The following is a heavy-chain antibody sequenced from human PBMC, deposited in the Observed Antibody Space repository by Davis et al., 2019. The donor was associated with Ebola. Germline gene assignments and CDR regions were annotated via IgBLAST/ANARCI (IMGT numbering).Heavy chain of an antibody. J-gene: IGHJ4*02. CDR2: IDYSGST. CDR3: ARLGGFSVSYYYFDY. Sequence: SEPLSLTCTVSGGSISSSSYHWGWIRQPPGKGLGWIGSIDYSGSTYYNPSLKSRVTISVDTSKNQFSLKLSSVTAADTAVYYCARLGGFSVSYYYFDYWGQGTLVTVSS. CDR1: GGSISSSSYH. V-gene: IGHV4-39*01. D-gene: IGHD3-16*01.